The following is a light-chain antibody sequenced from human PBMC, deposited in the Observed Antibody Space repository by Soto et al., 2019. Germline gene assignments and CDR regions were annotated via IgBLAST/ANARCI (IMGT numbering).Light chain of an antibody. J-gene: IGKJ1*01. Sequence: IGRTQYPATLSVSPGERATLSCRASQSVSSNLAWYQQKPGQAPRLLIYGASTRATGIPARFSGSGSGTEFTLTISSLQSEDFAVYYCQQYNNWPPRWTFGQGTKVDI. CDR1: QSVSSN. CDR2: GAS. V-gene: IGKV3-15*01. CDR3: QQYNNWPPRWT.